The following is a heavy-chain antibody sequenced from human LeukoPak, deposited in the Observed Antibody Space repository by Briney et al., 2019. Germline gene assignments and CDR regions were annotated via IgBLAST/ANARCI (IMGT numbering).Heavy chain of an antibody. CDR1: GFTFSSYA. J-gene: IGHJ4*02. V-gene: IGHV3-23*01. Sequence: GGSLRLPCAASGFTFSSYAMTWVRQAPGKGLEWVSTISSNGGSTYYADSVKGRFTISRDNSKNTLYLQMNSLRAEDTAVYYCAKPRGYSVYEQIDYWGQGTQVTVSS. CDR3: AKPRGYSVYEQIDY. D-gene: IGHD5/OR15-5a*01. CDR2: ISSNGGST.